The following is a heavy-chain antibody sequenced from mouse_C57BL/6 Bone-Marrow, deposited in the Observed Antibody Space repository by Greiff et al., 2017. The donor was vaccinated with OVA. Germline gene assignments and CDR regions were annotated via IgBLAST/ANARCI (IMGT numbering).Heavy chain of an antibody. D-gene: IGHD1-1*01. V-gene: IGHV1-31*01. CDR3: ARSTVVATPYAMDY. CDR1: GYSFTGYY. Sequence: VQLQQSGPELVKPGASVKISCKASGYSFTGYYMHWVKQSHGNILVWIGYIYPYNGVSSYNQKFKGKATLTVDKSSSTAYMELRSLTSEDSTVYYCARSTVVATPYAMDYWGQGTSVTVSS. J-gene: IGHJ4*01. CDR2: IYPYNGVS.